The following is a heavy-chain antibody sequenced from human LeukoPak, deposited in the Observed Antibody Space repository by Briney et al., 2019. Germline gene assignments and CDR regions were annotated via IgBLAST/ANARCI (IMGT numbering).Heavy chain of an antibody. CDR3: AKDRASSWWYFDL. D-gene: IGHD1-26*01. CDR1: GFTFSSYA. Sequence: GGSLRLSCAASGFTFSSYAKHWVRQAPGKGLEWVAVISYDGSYKYYADSVNGRFTISRDNSKNTLYLQMNSLTTEDTAVYYCAKDRASSWWYFDLWGRGTLVTVSS. J-gene: IGHJ2*01. V-gene: IGHV3-30*18. CDR2: ISYDGSYK.